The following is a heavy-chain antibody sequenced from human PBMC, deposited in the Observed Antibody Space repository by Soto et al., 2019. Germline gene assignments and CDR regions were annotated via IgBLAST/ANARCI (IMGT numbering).Heavy chain of an antibody. Sequence: GESLKISCKGSGYSFTSYWIGWVRQMPGKGLEWMGIIYPGDSDTRYSPSFQGQVTISADKSISTAYLQWSSLKASDTAMYYCERSGGVYSYYYYCMDVWGQGTTLTVPS. V-gene: IGHV5-51*01. J-gene: IGHJ6*02. CDR2: IYPGDSDT. CDR3: ERSGGVYSYYYYCMDV. CDR1: GYSFTSYW. D-gene: IGHD3-16*01.